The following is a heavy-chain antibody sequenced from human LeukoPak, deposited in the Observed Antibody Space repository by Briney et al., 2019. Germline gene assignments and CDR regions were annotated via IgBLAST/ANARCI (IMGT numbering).Heavy chain of an antibody. CDR2: ISSSSRYI. CDR3: ARSPHYYDSSGIDY. CDR1: GFTFSSYS. J-gene: IGHJ4*02. Sequence: GGSLRLSCAASGFTFSSYSMNWVRQAPGKGLEWVSSISSSSRYIYYADSVKGRFTISRDNAKSSLYLQMNSLRAEDTAVYYCARSPHYYDSSGIDYWGQGTLVTVSS. V-gene: IGHV3-21*01. D-gene: IGHD3-22*01.